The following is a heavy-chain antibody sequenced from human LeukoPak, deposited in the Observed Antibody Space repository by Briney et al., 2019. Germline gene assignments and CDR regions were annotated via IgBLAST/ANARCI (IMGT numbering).Heavy chain of an antibody. CDR3: ARAGYGDPDFDY. CDR2: IYYSGST. CDR1: GGSISSSSYY. J-gene: IGHJ4*02. V-gene: IGHV4-61*01. D-gene: IGHD4-17*01. Sequence: PSETLSLTCTVSGGSISSSSYYWSWIRLPPGKGLEWIGYIYYSGSTNYNPSLKSRVTISVDTSKNQFSLKLSSVTAADTAVYYCARAGYGDPDFDYWGQGTLVTVSS.